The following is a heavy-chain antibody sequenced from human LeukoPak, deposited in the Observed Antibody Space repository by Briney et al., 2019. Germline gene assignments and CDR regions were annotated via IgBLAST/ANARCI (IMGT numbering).Heavy chain of an antibody. J-gene: IGHJ4*02. CDR3: ARGPRDEGWLPSSGFDY. Sequence: ASVKVSCKASGYTFTSYGINWVRQAPGQGLEWMGWISAYTGNTNFAQKVQDRVTMTTDTSTSTAYLELRSLRSDDTAVYYCARGPRDEGWLPSSGFDYWGQGTLVTVSS. V-gene: IGHV1-18*01. CDR1: GYTFTSYG. CDR2: ISAYTGNT. D-gene: IGHD6-19*01.